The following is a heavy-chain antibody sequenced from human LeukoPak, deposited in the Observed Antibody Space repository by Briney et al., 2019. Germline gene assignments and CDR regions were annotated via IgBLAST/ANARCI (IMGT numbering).Heavy chain of an antibody. CDR1: GFTFSSYG. Sequence: PGGSLRLSCAASGFTFSSYGMHWVRQAPGKGLEWAAFIRYDGSNKYYADSVKGRFTISRDNSKNTLYLQMNSLRAEDTAVYYCAFNGYSSGWKGDYWGQGTLVTVSS. J-gene: IGHJ4*02. CDR3: AFNGYSSGWKGDY. CDR2: IRYDGSNK. V-gene: IGHV3-30*02. D-gene: IGHD6-19*01.